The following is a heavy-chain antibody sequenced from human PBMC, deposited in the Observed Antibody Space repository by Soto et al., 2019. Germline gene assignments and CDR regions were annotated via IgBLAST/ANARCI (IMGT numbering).Heavy chain of an antibody. D-gene: IGHD3-22*01. CDR2: IIPIFGTA. V-gene: IGHV1-69*13. J-gene: IGHJ6*02. CDR1: GGTFSSYA. CDR3: ARATYYYDSSGYFYYYYYYGMDV. Sequence: SVKVSCKASGGTFSSYAISWVRQAPGQGLEWMGGIIPIFGTANYAQKFQGRVTITADESTSTAYMELSSLRSEDTAVYYCARATYYYDSSGYFYYYYYYGMDVRG.